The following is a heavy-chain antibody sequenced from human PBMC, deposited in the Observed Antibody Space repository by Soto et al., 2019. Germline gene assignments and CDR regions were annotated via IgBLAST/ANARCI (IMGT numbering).Heavy chain of an antibody. CDR1: GGSISSYY. CDR2: IYYSGST. J-gene: IGHJ6*02. V-gene: IGHV4-59*01. CDR3: ARSLGRRYGMDV. D-gene: IGHD1-26*01. Sequence: PSETLSLTCTVSGGSISSYYWSWIRQPPGKGLEWIGYIYYSGSTNYNPSLKSRVTISVDTSKNQFSLKLSSVTAADTAVCYCARSLGRRYGMDVWGQGTTVTVSS.